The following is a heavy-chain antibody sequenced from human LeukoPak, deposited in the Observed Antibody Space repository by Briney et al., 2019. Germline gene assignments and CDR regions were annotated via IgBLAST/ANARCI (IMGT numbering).Heavy chain of an antibody. V-gene: IGHV1-24*01. J-gene: IGHJ6*02. CDR1: GYTLTELS. CDR3: ATVTRGYSYGSNYYYYGMDV. D-gene: IGHD5-18*01. CDR2: FDPEDGET. Sequence: ASVKVSCKVSGYTLTELSMHWVRQAPGKGLEWMGGFDPEDGETIYAQKFQGRVTMTEDTSTDTAYMELSSLRSEDTAVYYCATVTRGYSYGSNYYYYGMDVWGQGTTVTVS.